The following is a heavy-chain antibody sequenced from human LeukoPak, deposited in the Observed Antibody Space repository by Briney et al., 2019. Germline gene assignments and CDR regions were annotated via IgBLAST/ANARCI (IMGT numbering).Heavy chain of an antibody. Sequence: GGSLRLSCAASGFNFEDYAMHWVRQVPGKGLEWVSRISGRSDLSGHANSVKGRFTISRDNAKNSLYLQMDSLRVEDTALYYCAKDRSSGSYLSGGGPDAFDLWGQGTMVTVSS. CDR1: GFNFEDYA. V-gene: IGHV3-9*01. CDR2: ISGRSDLS. CDR3: AKDRSSGSYLSGGGPDAFDL. D-gene: IGHD3-10*01. J-gene: IGHJ3*01.